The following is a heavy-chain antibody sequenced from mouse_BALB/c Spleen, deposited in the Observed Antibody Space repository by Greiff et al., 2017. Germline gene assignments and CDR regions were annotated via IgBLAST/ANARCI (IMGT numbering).Heavy chain of an antibody. CDR2: INPYNGDT. CDR3: AREDYYGNYAMDY. V-gene: IGHV1-20*02. D-gene: IGHD2-1*01. J-gene: IGHJ4*01. CDR1: GYSFTGYF. Sequence: EVKLVESGPELVKPGASVKISCKASGYSFTGYFMNWVMQSHGKSLEWIGRINPYNGDTFYNQKFKGKATLTVDKSSSTAHMELRSLASEDSAVYYCAREDYYGNYAMDYWGQGTSVTVSS.